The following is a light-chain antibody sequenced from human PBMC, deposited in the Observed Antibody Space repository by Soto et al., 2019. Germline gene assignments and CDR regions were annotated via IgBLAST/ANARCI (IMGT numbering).Light chain of an antibody. V-gene: IGKV3-20*01. CDR3: QQYGSSGT. CDR2: GAS. Sequence: EIVLTQSPATLPLSPGERATLSCRASQSVSSSYLAWYQQKPGQAPRLLIYGASSRATGIPDRFSGSGSGTDFTLTISRLEPEDFAVYYCQQYGSSGTFGQGTKVDIK. CDR1: QSVSSSY. J-gene: IGKJ1*01.